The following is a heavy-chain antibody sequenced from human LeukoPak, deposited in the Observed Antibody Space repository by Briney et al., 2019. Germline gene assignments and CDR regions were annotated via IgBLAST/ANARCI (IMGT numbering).Heavy chain of an antibody. V-gene: IGHV4-39*07. Sequence: SETLSLTCTVSGGSISSSSYYWGWIRQPPGKGLEWIGSIYYSGSTYYNPSLKSQVTISVDTSKNQFSLKLSSVTAADTAVYYCARENFYDSGSFDDYWGQGTLVTVSS. J-gene: IGHJ4*02. CDR3: ARENFYDSGSFDDY. D-gene: IGHD1-26*01. CDR2: IYYSGST. CDR1: GGSISSSSYY.